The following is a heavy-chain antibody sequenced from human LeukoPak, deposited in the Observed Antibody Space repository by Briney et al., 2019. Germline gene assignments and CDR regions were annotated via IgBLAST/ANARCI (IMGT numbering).Heavy chain of an antibody. V-gene: IGHV4-39*07. CDR1: GGSISSSSYY. Sequence: SETLSLTCTVSGGSISSSSYYWGWIRQPPGKGLEWIGSIYYSGSTYYNPSLKSRVTISLDRPKNQFSLKLTSVTAADTAVYYCARVNYYGSGGYLWFDPWXXGTXXXVSX. CDR3: ARVNYYGSGGYLWFDP. D-gene: IGHD3-10*01. CDR2: IYYSGST. J-gene: IGHJ5*02.